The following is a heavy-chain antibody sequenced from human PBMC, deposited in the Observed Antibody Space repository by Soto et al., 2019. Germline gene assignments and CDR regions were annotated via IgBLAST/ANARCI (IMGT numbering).Heavy chain of an antibody. CDR2: IYYSGST. V-gene: IGHV4-59*01. CDR1: GGSISSYY. CDR3: ARDRQAAAGYDFWSGYPHYGMDV. D-gene: IGHD3-3*01. J-gene: IGHJ6*02. Sequence: KTSETLSLTCTVSGGSISSYYWSWIRQPPGKGLEWIGYIYYSGSTNYNPSLKSRVTISVDTSKNQFSLKLSSVTAADTAVYYCARDRQAAAGYDFWSGYPHYGMDVWGQGTTVTVSS.